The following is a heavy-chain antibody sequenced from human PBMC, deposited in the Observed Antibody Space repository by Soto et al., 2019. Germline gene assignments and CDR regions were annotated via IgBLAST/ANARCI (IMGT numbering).Heavy chain of an antibody. Sequence: PGGSLRLSCAASGFTFSSYAMHWVRQAPGKGLEWVAVISYDGSNKYYADSVKGRFTISRDNSKNTLYLQMNSLRAEDTAVYYCARGSVGYDFWSGYYPKYYYYGMDVWGQGTTVTVSS. J-gene: IGHJ6*02. CDR3: ARGSVGYDFWSGYYPKYYYYGMDV. CDR1: GFTFSSYA. D-gene: IGHD3-3*01. CDR2: ISYDGSNK. V-gene: IGHV3-30-3*01.